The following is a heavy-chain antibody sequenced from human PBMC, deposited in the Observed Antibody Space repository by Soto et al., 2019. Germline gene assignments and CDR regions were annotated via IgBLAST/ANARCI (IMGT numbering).Heavy chain of an antibody. J-gene: IGHJ4*02. V-gene: IGHV3-30-3*01. CDR2: ISDDGNTQ. CDR1: GFTSNLYT. D-gene: IGHD3-22*01. CDR3: ARDYSMIVVVPGY. Sequence: GGSLRLSWVASGFTSNLYTMHCLRQAPGKGLEWVAVISDDGNTQYYADSVKGRFTISRDNSNNTLYLQMNSLRAEDTAVYYCARDYSMIVVVPGYWGQGTLVTVSS.